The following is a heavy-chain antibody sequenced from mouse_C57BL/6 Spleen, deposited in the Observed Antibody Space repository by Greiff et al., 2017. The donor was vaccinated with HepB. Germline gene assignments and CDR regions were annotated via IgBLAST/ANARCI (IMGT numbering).Heavy chain of an antibody. D-gene: IGHD1-1*01. V-gene: IGHV7-3*01. Sequence: EVQGVESGGGLVQPGGSLSLSCAASGFTFTDYYMSWVRQPPGKALEWLGFIRNKANGYTTEYSASVKGRFTISRDNSQSILYLQMNALRAEDSATYYCARFFYYYGSRYFDVWGTGTTVTVSS. CDR1: GFTFTDYY. CDR2: IRNKANGYTT. J-gene: IGHJ1*03. CDR3: ARFFYYYGSRYFDV.